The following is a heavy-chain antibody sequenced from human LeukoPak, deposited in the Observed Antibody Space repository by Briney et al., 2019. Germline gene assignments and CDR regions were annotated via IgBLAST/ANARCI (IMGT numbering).Heavy chain of an antibody. CDR3: ATVSHGYNLPFDY. CDR1: GYTFTGYY. Sequence: GASVKVSCKASGYTFTGYYMHWVRQAPGKGLEWMGGFDPEDGETIYAQKFQGRVTMTEDTSTDTAYMELSSLRSEDTAVYYCATVSHGYNLPFDYWGQGTLVTVSS. V-gene: IGHV1-24*01. J-gene: IGHJ4*02. D-gene: IGHD5-24*01. CDR2: FDPEDGET.